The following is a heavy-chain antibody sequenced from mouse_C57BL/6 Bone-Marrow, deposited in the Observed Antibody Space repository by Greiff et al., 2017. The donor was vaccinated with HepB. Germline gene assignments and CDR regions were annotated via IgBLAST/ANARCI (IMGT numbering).Heavy chain of an antibody. CDR3: ARRPYYGLDY. V-gene: IGHV5-9*01. CDR2: ISGGGGNT. J-gene: IGHJ2*01. D-gene: IGHD1-1*01. Sequence: EVKLMESGGGLVKPGGSLKLSCAASGFTFSSYTMSWVRQTPEKRLEWVATISGGGGNTYYPDSVKGRFTISRDNAKNTLYLQMSSLRSEDTALYYCARRPYYGLDYWGQGTTLTVSS. CDR1: GFTFSSYT.